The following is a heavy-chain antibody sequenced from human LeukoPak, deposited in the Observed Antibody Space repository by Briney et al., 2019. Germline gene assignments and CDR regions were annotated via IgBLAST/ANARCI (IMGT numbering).Heavy chain of an antibody. CDR1: GFTFDDYA. CDR3: AKGGDSYSSSWYGDY. J-gene: IGHJ4*02. CDR2: ISWNSGSI. V-gene: IGHV3-9*03. D-gene: IGHD6-13*01. Sequence: GGSLRLSCAASGFTFDDYAMHWVRQAPGKGLEWVSGISWNSGSIGHADSVKGRFTISRDNAKNSLYLQMNSLRAEDMALYYCAKGGDSYSSSWYGDYWGQGTLVTVSS.